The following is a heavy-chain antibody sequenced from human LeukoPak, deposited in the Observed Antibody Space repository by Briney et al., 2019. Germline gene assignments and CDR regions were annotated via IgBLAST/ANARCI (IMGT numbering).Heavy chain of an antibody. CDR1: GGSISSGDYY. CDR2: IYYSGST. J-gene: IGHJ4*02. V-gene: IGHV4-30-4*08. CDR3: ASFSTYYYDSSGAPVDY. Sequence: SSGTLSLTCTVSGGSISSGDYYWSWIRQPPGKGLEWIGYIYYSGSTYYNPSLKSRVTISVDTSKNQFSLKLSSVTAADTAVYYCASFSTYYYDSSGAPVDYWGQGTLVTVSS. D-gene: IGHD3-22*01.